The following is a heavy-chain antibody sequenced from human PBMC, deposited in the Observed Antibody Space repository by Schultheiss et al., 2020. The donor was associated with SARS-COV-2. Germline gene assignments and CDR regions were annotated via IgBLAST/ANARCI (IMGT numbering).Heavy chain of an antibody. V-gene: IGHV1-2*06. Sequence: ASVKVSCKASGYTFTGYYMHWVRQAPGQGLELMGRINPNSVGANYAQKFQGRVTMTRDTSISTAYMELSRLTSDDTAVYYCARGMLRGYSGYDGSFDHWGQGTLVTVAS. CDR1: GYTFTGYY. CDR3: ARGMLRGYSGYDGSFDH. J-gene: IGHJ5*02. D-gene: IGHD5-12*01. CDR2: INPNSVGA.